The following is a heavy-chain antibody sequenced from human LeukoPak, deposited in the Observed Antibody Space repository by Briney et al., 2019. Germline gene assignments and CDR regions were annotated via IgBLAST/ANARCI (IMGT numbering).Heavy chain of an antibody. CDR1: GYTCSNYG. Sequence: ASVKVSCKASGYTCSNYGLSWVRQAPGQGLEWVGWISGYNGHTSYPQKFQGRVIMTTNTSASTAYMELRSLRSDDTAVYYCARGGFAYFDSSGYSGEALDIWGPGTTVTVSS. J-gene: IGHJ3*02. D-gene: IGHD3-22*01. V-gene: IGHV1-18*01. CDR2: ISGYNGHT. CDR3: ARGGFAYFDSSGYSGEALDI.